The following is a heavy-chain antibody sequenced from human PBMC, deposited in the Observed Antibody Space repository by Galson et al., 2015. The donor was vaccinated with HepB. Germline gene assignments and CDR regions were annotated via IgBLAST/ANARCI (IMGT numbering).Heavy chain of an antibody. CDR1: GFTFSSYG. V-gene: IGHV3-33*06. CDR2: IWYDGSNK. Sequence: SLRLSCAASGFTFSSYGMHWVRQAPGKGLEWVAVIWYDGSNKYYADSVKGRFTISRDNSKNTLYLQMNSLRAEDTAVYYCAKDRGGCDTPDPYYYYGMDVCGQGTTVTVSS. CDR3: AKDRGGCDTPDPYYYYGMDV. J-gene: IGHJ6*02. D-gene: IGHD5-12*01.